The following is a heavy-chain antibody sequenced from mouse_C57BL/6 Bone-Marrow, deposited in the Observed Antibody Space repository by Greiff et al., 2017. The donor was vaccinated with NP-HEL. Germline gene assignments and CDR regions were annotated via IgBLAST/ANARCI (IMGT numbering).Heavy chain of an antibody. CDR1: GYTFTDYN. J-gene: IGHJ4*01. CDR2: INPNNGGT. D-gene: IGHD2-5*01. CDR3: ARGDYYSNYYAMDY. Sequence: VQLKESGPELVKPGASVKIPCKASGYTFTDYNMDWVKQSHGKSLEWIGDINPNNGGTIYNQKFKGKATLTVDKSSSTAYMELRSLTSEDTAVYYCARGDYYSNYYAMDYWGQGTSVTVSS. V-gene: IGHV1-18*01.